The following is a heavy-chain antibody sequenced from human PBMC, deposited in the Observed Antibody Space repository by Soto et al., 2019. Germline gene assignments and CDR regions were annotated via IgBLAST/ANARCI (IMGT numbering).Heavy chain of an antibody. J-gene: IGHJ4*02. D-gene: IGHD2-15*01. CDR2: VSIGGST. CDR3: AKRRGAGGHFDY. CDR1: GFTFSSYA. Sequence: AGSLRLSCAASGFTFSSYAMGWVRQGQGKGLEWVAVVSIGGSTHYADSVRGRFTISRDNSKNTLSLQMNSLTAEDTAVYFCAKRRGAGGHFDYWGQGALVTVSS. V-gene: IGHV3-23*01.